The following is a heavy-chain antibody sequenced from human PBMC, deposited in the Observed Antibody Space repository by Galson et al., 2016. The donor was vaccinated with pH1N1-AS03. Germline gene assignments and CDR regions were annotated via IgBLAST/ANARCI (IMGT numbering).Heavy chain of an antibody. CDR2: ISYDGNYK. J-gene: IGHJ4*02. D-gene: IGHD3-22*01. V-gene: IGHV3-30*18. CDR1: GFTFSNFG. Sequence: SLRLSCAASGFTFSNFGMHWVRQAPGKGLEWVAVISYDGNYKHYGDSVKGRFTISRDNSRNTVYLQMNRLRAEDTAMFYCAKDLNGYYESSGLVDYWGQGTLVTVSS. CDR3: AKDLNGYYESSGLVDY.